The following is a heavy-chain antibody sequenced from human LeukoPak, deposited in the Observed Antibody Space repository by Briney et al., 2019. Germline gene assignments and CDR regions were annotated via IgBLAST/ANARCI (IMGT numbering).Heavy chain of an antibody. D-gene: IGHD4-17*01. CDR1: GFTFSDYY. V-gene: IGHV3-11*04. CDR2: ISSSGSTL. J-gene: IGHJ3*02. Sequence: GGSLRLSCAASGFTFSDYYMSWIRQAPGKGLEWVSYISSSGSTLYYADSVKGRFTISRDNAKNSLYLQMNSLRAEDTAVYYCARSYGDYVHAFDIWGQGTMVTVSS. CDR3: ARSYGDYVHAFDI.